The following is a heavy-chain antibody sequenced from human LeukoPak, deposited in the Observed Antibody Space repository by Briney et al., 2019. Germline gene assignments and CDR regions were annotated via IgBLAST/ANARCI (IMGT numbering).Heavy chain of an antibody. CDR2: ISNNGGYT. V-gene: IGHV3-23*01. CDR1: GFTFSAYH. D-gene: IGHD2-15*01. CDR3: AKQLGYCSDGSCYFPY. J-gene: IGHJ4*02. Sequence: GGSLRLSCASSGFTFSAYHMNWVRQAPGKGLEWVSAISNNGGYTYYADSVQGRFTISRDNSKSTLCLQMNSLRAEDTAVYYCAKQLGYCSDGSCYFPYWGQGTLVTVSS.